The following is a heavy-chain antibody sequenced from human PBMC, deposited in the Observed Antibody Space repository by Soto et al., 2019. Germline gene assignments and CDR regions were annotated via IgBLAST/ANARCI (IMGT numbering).Heavy chain of an antibody. CDR2: ITGSGDYT. CDR1: GFTFSTYA. V-gene: IGHV3-23*01. CDR3: AKYYQVLIIEYFDY. Sequence: PGGSLRLSCAASGFTFSTYAMTWVRQAPGKGLEWVAGITGSGDYTYYEDSVKGRFTISRDNSKNTLYLQMNSLRVEDTAVYYCAKYYQVLIIEYFDYWGQGTLVTVSS. J-gene: IGHJ4*02. D-gene: IGHD3-3*01.